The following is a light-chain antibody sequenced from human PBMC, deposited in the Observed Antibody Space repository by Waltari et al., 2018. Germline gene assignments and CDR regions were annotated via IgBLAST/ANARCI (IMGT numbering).Light chain of an antibody. CDR1: SSDSVGYEY. J-gene: IGLJ2*01. V-gene: IGLV2-14*03. CDR2: DVN. Sequence: SALTQPDSVSGSPGQSITISCSGISSDSVGYEYASWYQQHPGKAPKVIIYDVNNRPSGVSNRFSGSKSGSSASLTISGLQAEDEADYYCSSFTSSTTGIFGGGTKVTVL. CDR3: SSFTSSTTGI.